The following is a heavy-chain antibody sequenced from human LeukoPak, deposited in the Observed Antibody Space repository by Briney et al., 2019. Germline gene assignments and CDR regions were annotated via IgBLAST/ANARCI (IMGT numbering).Heavy chain of an antibody. CDR2: MYTSGST. CDR1: GGSISSYY. CDR3: ARGAGGNNVDY. V-gene: IGHV4-4*07. J-gene: IGHJ4*02. D-gene: IGHD4-23*01. Sequence: SETLSLTXTVSGGSISSYYWSWIRQPAGKGMEWIGRMYTSGSTNYNPSLKCRVTMSVDTSKNQFSLKLSSVTAADTALYYCARGAGGNNVDYWGQGTLVAVSS.